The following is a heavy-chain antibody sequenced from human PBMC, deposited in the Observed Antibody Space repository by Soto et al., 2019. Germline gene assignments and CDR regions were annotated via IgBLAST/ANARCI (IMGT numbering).Heavy chain of an antibody. CDR1: GYTFSGFG. CDR2: TSAYNGKT. D-gene: IGHD6-19*01. V-gene: IGHV1-18*01. CDR3: ARTKYSSGPGYYFDY. J-gene: IGHJ4*02. Sequence: GASVKVSCKTSGYTFSGFGISWVRQAPGQGLEWMGWTSAYNGKTNYAQTFQGRVTMTTDTSTSTAYMELRSLRSDDTAVYYCARTKYSSGPGYYFDYWGQGTLVTVSS.